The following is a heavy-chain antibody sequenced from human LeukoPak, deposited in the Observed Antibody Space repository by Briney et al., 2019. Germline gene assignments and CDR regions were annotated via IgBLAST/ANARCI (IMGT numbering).Heavy chain of an antibody. J-gene: IGHJ4*02. Sequence: ASVKVSCKVSGYTLTELSMHWVRQAPGKGLEWMGGFDPEDGETIYAQKFQGRVTMTEDASTDTAYMELSSLRSEDTAVYYCATDPLSGSCHFDYWGQGTLVTVSS. CDR1: GYTLTELS. V-gene: IGHV1-24*01. CDR2: FDPEDGET. CDR3: ATDPLSGSCHFDY. D-gene: IGHD2-15*01.